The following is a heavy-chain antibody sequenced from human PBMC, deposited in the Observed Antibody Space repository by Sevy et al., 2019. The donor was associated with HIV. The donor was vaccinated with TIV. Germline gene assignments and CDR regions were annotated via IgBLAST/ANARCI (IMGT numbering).Heavy chain of an antibody. J-gene: IGHJ4*02. Sequence: SQTLSLTCAISGDSVSSNSAAWNWIRQSPSRGLEWLGRTYYRSKWYNDYAVSVKSRITINPDKSKNQFSLQLNSVTPEDTAVYYCARNPPYCSSTSCHFDYWGQGTLVTVSS. CDR1: GDSVSSNSAA. CDR2: TYYRSKWYN. CDR3: ARNPPYCSSTSCHFDY. V-gene: IGHV6-1*01. D-gene: IGHD2-2*01.